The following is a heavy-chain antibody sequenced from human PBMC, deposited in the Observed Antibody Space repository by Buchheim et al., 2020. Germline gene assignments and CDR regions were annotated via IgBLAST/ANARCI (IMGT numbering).Heavy chain of an antibody. J-gene: IGHJ6*03. CDR2: INHSGST. V-gene: IGHV4-34*01. CDR1: GGSFSGYY. D-gene: IGHD1-7*01. CDR3: ARGWNYRYYYYYMDV. Sequence: QVQLQQWGAGLLKPSETLSLTCAVYGGSFSGYYWSWIRQPPGKGLEWIGEINHSGSTNYNPSLKSRVTISVDTSKNQFSLKLSAVTAADTAVYYYARGWNYRYYYYYMDVWGKGTT.